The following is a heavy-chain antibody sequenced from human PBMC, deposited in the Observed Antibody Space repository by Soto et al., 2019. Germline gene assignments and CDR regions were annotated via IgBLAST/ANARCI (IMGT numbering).Heavy chain of an antibody. V-gene: IGHV4-59*08. J-gene: IGHJ3*02. CDR2: IYYSGST. CDR3: ARHFPYYYDSSGYYLDAFAI. D-gene: IGHD3-22*01. CDR1: GGSISSYY. Sequence: QVQLQESGPGLVKPSETLSLTCTVSGGSISSYYWSWIRQPPGKGLEWIGYIYYSGSTNYNPSLKSRVTISVDTSKNQFSLKLSSVTAADTAVYYCARHFPYYYDSSGYYLDAFAIWGQGTMVTVSS.